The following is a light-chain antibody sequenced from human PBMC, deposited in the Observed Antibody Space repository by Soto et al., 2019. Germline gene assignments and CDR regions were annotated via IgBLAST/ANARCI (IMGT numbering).Light chain of an antibody. CDR1: QSVSSSY. Sequence: EIVLTQSPGTLSLSPGERATLSCRASQSVSSSYLAWYQQKPGQAPRLLIYGASSRATGIPDRFSGSGSGTDFTLTISRVEPEDFGVYYCQQYGSSPPYTFGQGTKLEIK. CDR2: GAS. J-gene: IGKJ2*01. V-gene: IGKV3-20*01. CDR3: QQYGSSPPYT.